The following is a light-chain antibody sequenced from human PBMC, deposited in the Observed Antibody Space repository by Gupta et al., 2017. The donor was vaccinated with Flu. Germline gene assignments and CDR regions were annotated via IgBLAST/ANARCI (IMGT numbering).Light chain of an antibody. CDR1: QSVISSY. CDR2: GTS. V-gene: IGKV3-20*01. Sequence: EIVLTQSPGTLSSSPGERATLSCRASQSVISSYLAWYQQKPGQAPRLLIYGTSSRATGIPDRFSGSGSGTDFTLTISRLEPEDFAVYYCQQYGAAVRTFGQGTKVEVK. J-gene: IGKJ1*01. CDR3: QQYGAAVRT.